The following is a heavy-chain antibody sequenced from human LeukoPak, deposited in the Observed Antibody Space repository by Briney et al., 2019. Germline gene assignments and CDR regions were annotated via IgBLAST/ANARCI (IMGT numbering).Heavy chain of an antibody. CDR2: IYYSGST. CDR1: GGSFSGYY. Sequence: PSETLSLTCAVYGGSFSGYYWSWIRQPPGKGLEWIGSIYYSGSTYYNPSLKSRVTISVDTSKNQFSLKLSSVTAANTAVYYCARHVTSNSSGYSFDYWGQGTLVTVSS. J-gene: IGHJ4*02. D-gene: IGHD3-22*01. V-gene: IGHV4-34*01. CDR3: ARHVTSNSSGYSFDY.